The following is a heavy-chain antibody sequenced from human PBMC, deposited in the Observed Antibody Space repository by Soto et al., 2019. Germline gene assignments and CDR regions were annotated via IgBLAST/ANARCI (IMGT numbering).Heavy chain of an antibody. D-gene: IGHD2-2*01. J-gene: IGHJ6*02. CDR1: GFTFTSSA. CDR3: ADPSSNSYYYYYGMDV. CDR2: IVVGSGNT. Sequence: SMKVSCKASGFTFTSSAVQWVRQARGQRLEWIGWIVVGSGNTNYAQKFQERVTITRDMSTSTAYMELSSLRSEDTAVYYCADPSSNSYYYYYGMDVWGQGTTVTVSS. V-gene: IGHV1-58*01.